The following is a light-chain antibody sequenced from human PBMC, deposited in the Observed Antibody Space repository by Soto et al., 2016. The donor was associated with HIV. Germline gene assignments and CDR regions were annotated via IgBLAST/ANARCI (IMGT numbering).Light chain of an antibody. CDR2: DNN. V-gene: IGLV3-21*01. J-gene: IGLJ2*01. Sequence: SYVLTQPPSVSVAPGKTASLTCGGKNIGTKGVHWYQQKPGQAPVLVVYDNNDRPSGIPERFSGSNSGNTATLTISGTQTMDEADYYCQAWDSSTGVFGGGTELTVL. CDR3: QAWDSSTGV. CDR1: NIGTKG.